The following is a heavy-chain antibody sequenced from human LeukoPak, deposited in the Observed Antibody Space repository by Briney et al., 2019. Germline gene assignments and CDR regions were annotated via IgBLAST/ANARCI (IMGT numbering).Heavy chain of an antibody. V-gene: IGHV3-21*01. CDR3: RDPFDY. J-gene: IGHJ4*02. CDR1: GFTFSSYS. CDR2: ISSTSSSI. Sequence: GGSLRLSCAASGFTFSSYSMSWVRQAPGKGLEWVSSISSTSSSIYYADSVKGRFTISRDNAKNSLYLQMNSLRAEDTAVYYCRDPFDYWGQGTLVTVSS.